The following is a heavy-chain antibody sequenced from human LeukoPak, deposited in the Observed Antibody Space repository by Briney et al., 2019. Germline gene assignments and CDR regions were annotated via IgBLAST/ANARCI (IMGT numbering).Heavy chain of an antibody. CDR2: ITGDGGTT. D-gene: IGHD3-22*01. V-gene: IGHV3-64*01. Sequence: GGSLRLSCAASGFTFRNYAMHWVRQAPGEGLEYVSAITGDGGTTYYARSVKDRFTISRGNSKNTLYLQMGSLRAEDMAVYYCARIYYDRGGHYYDYWGQGTLVTVSS. J-gene: IGHJ4*02. CDR3: ARIYYDRGGHYYDY. CDR1: GFTFRNYA.